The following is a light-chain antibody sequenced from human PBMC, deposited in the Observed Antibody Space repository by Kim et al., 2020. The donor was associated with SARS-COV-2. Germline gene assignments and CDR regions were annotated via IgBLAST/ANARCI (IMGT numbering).Light chain of an antibody. CDR2: YDS. CDR1: NIGSKS. CDR3: QVWDSSVV. J-gene: IGLJ2*01. V-gene: IGLV3-21*04. Sequence: SYELTQPPSVSVAPGKTARITCGGNNIGSKSVHWYQQKPGQAPVLVIYYDSDRPSGIPERFSGSNSGNTATLTISRVEAGEEADYYCQVWDSSVVFGGGTQLT.